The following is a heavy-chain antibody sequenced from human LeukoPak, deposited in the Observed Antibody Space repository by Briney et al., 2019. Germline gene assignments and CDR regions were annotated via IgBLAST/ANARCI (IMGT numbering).Heavy chain of an antibody. Sequence: SQTLSLTCTVSGNSISSGDNYWSWIRQPAGKGLEWIGRIYTSGSTNYNPSLKSRVTISVDTSKNQFSLKLSSVTAADTAVYYCARVPTVTFFDYWGQGTLVTVSS. CDR3: ARVPTVTFFDY. V-gene: IGHV4-61*02. CDR1: GNSISSGDNY. D-gene: IGHD4-17*01. CDR2: IYTSGST. J-gene: IGHJ4*02.